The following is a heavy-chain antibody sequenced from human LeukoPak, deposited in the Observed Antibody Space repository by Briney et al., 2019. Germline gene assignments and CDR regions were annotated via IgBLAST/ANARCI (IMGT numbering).Heavy chain of an antibody. Sequence: PGGSLRLSCAVSGFTVSGHAMSWVRQAPGKGLEWVSGIIDVGDTYYADSVKGRFTISRDSSKNTVYLQMNSLRAEDTATCYCAKDYCRGGNCPLPFFDSWGQGTLVTVSS. CDR1: GFTVSGHA. V-gene: IGHV3-23*01. J-gene: IGHJ4*02. CDR2: IIDVGDT. CDR3: AKDYCRGGNCPLPFFDS. D-gene: IGHD2-15*01.